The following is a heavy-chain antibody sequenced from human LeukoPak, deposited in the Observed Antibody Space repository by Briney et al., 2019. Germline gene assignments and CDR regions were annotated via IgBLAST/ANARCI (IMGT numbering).Heavy chain of an antibody. Sequence: GGSLRLSCAASGFTFSSYSMNWVRQAPGKGLERVSSISSSSRYIYYADSVKGRFTISRDNAKNSLFLQMNSLRAEDTAVYYCARENWNDAVGYDPWGQGTLVTVSS. CDR2: ISSSSRYI. CDR1: GFTFSSYS. V-gene: IGHV3-21*01. D-gene: IGHD1-1*01. J-gene: IGHJ5*02. CDR3: ARENWNDAVGYDP.